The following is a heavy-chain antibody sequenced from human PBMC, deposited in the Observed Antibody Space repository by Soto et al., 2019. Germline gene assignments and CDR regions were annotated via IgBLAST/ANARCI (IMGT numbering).Heavy chain of an antibody. D-gene: IGHD7-27*01. J-gene: IGHJ4*03. Sequence: QVQLQESGPGLVKPSQTLSLTCSVSGDSIRGGGHYWNWIRQFPGKGLEWIGYVYHSGSTHYNPSLRGRLPISIDTSKTQFSLRLISVPAADTARYYCARDTGLAPTVWGYWGHGTQVTVSS. CDR1: GDSIRGGGHY. CDR3: ARDTGLAPTVWGY. V-gene: IGHV4-31*03. CDR2: VYHSGST.